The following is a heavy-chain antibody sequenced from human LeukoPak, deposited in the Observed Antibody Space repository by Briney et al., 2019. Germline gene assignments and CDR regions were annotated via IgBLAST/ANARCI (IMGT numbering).Heavy chain of an antibody. CDR2: IYHSGST. D-gene: IGHD5-12*01. Sequence: SETLSLTCSVSGGSISGYYWSWIRQVPGERLEWIGYIYHSGSTNYNPSLKSRVTISVDTSKNQFSLKLTSVTPADTAVYYCARGDSGYGTFDFWGQGTLVTVSS. CDR1: GGSISGYY. J-gene: IGHJ4*02. CDR3: ARGDSGYGTFDF. V-gene: IGHV4-59*01.